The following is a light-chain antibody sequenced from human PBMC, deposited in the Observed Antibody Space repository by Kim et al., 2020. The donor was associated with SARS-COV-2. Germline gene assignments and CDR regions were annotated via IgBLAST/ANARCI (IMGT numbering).Light chain of an antibody. J-gene: IGKJ1*01. CDR1: QSVSSN. CDR3: QQYKNWPRT. V-gene: IGKV3-15*01. Sequence: EILMTQSPATLSVSPGERATLSCRASQSVSSNLAWYQQNPGQAPRLLIYGASTRATGIPARFSGSGSGTEFTLTISSLQSEDFALYFCQQYKNWPRTFGQGTKVDIK. CDR2: GAS.